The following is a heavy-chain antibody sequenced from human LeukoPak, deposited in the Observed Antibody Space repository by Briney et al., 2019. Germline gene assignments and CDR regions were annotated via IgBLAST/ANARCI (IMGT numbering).Heavy chain of an antibody. D-gene: IGHD3-10*02. V-gene: IGHV3-21*01. CDR2: ISSSSSYI. CDR3: AELGITMIGGV. J-gene: IGHJ6*04. CDR1: GLTFSNYS. Sequence: GGSLRLSCAASGLTFSNYSMNWVRQAPGKGLERVSSISSSSSYIYYADSVKGRFTISRDNAKNSLYLQMNSLRAEDTAVYYCAELGITMIGGVWGKGTTVTISS.